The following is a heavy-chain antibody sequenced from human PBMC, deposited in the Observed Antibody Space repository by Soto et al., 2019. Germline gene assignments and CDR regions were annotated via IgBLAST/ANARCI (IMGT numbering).Heavy chain of an antibody. Sequence: VQLLESGGGLVQPGGLLRRSCAASRFSFSSYAMSWVRQAQGKGLEWVSAISGSGGSTYYADSVKGRFTISRDNSKNTLYLQMNSLRAEDTAVYYCAKDSWLFRSGWYYFDYWGQGTLVTVSS. J-gene: IGHJ4*02. D-gene: IGHD6-19*01. V-gene: IGHV3-23*01. CDR1: RFSFSSYA. CDR2: ISGSGGST. CDR3: AKDSWLFRSGWYYFDY.